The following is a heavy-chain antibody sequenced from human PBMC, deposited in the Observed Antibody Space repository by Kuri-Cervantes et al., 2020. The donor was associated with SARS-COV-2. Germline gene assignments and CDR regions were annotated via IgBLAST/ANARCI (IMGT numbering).Heavy chain of an antibody. J-gene: IGHJ6*02. CDR3: ARLPFNYDILTGYYYYYGMDV. V-gene: IGHV1-18*04. CDR2: ISAYNGNT. CDR1: GYTFTSYG. D-gene: IGHD3-9*01. Sequence: ASVKVSCKASGYTFTSYGISWVRQAPGQGLEWMGWISAYNGNTNYAQKLQGRVTMTTDTSTSTAYMELRSLRSDDTAVYYCARLPFNYDILTGYYYYYGMDVWGQGTTVTVSS.